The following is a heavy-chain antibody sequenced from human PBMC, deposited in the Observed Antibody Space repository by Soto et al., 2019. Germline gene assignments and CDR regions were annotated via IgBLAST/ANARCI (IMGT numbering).Heavy chain of an antibody. CDR1: GFSLSTSGVG. CDR2: IYWNDDK. Sequence: QITLKESGPTLVKPTQTLTLTCTFSGFSLSTSGVGVGWIRQPPGKALEWLALIYWNDDKRYSPSLKSRLTITKDTSKNQVVLTMTNMDPVDTATYYCAHSRELSGYSYGSVCWFDPWGQGTLVTVSS. D-gene: IGHD5-18*01. CDR3: AHSRELSGYSYGSVCWFDP. J-gene: IGHJ5*02. V-gene: IGHV2-5*01.